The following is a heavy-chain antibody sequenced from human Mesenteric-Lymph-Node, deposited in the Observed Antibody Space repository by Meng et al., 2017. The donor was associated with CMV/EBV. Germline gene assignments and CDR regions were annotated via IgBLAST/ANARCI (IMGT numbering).Heavy chain of an antibody. V-gene: IGHV4-31*02. CDR2: MYYSGST. CDR1: GSISSGGYY. J-gene: IGHJ4*02. D-gene: IGHD3-10*01. Sequence: GSISSGGYYWSWIRPHPGKGLEWIGYMYYSGSTYYNPSLESRVSISVDTSKNQFSLKLSSVTAADTAVYYCARGRTNFDYWGQGTLVTVSS. CDR3: ARGRTNFDY.